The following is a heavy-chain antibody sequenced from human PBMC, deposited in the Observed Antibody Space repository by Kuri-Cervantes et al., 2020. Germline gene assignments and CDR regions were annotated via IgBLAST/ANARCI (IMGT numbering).Heavy chain of an antibody. V-gene: IGHV4-34*01. Sequence: SETLSLTCAVYGGSFSGYYWGWIRQPPGKGLEWIGSIYHSGSTYYNPSLKSRVTISVDTSKNQFSLKLSSVTAADTAVYYCARVRRGTTAIEYWYFDLWGRGTLVTVSS. J-gene: IGHJ2*01. CDR1: GGSFSGYY. D-gene: IGHD4-17*01. CDR3: ARVRRGTTAIEYWYFDL. CDR2: IYHSGST.